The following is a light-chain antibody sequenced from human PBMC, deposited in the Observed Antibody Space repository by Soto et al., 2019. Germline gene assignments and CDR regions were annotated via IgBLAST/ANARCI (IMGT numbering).Light chain of an antibody. CDR3: CSYIYSSISYV. CDR1: SSDVGGYNY. Sequence: QSALTQPASVSGSPGQSITISCTGTSSDVGGYNYVSWYQQHPGKAPKLMIYDVCNRPSGVSNRFSGSKSGNTASLTISGLQAQDEADDYCCSYIYSSISYVFLTGTNVTVL. CDR2: DVC. J-gene: IGLJ1*01. V-gene: IGLV2-14*01.